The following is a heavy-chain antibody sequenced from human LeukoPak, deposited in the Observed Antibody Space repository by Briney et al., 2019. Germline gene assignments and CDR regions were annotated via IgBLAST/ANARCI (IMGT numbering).Heavy chain of an antibody. Sequence: GGSLRLSCAASGFTFSSYAMSWVRQAPGKGLEWVSAISGSGGSTYYADSVKGRFTISRDNSKNTLYLQMNSLRAEDTAVYYCATKIVSSSSPSPVDYWGQGTLVTVSS. J-gene: IGHJ4*02. D-gene: IGHD6-6*01. CDR2: ISGSGGST. CDR1: GFTFSSYA. CDR3: ATKIVSSSSPSPVDY. V-gene: IGHV3-23*01.